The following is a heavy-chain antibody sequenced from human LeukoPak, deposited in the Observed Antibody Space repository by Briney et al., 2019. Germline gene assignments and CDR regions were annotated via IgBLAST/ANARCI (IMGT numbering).Heavy chain of an antibody. J-gene: IGHJ4*02. V-gene: IGHV4-59*01. CDR2: IYYSGST. Sequence: SETLSLTCTVSGGSISSYYWSWIRQPPGKGLEWIGYIYYSGSTNYDPSLKSRVTISVDTSKNQFSLKLSSVTAADTAVYYCARAGYSYGLHFDYWGQGTLVTVSS. CDR3: ARAGYSYGLHFDY. CDR1: GGSISSYY. D-gene: IGHD5-18*01.